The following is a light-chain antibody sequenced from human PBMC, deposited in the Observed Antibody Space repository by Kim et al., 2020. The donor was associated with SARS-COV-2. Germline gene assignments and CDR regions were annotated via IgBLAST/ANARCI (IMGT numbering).Light chain of an antibody. V-gene: IGKV3-20*01. CDR1: QGVSSSD. J-gene: IGKJ4*01. CDR3: QQYGSSPLT. Sequence: SPGERATLSCRASQGVSSSDLAWYQQKPGQAPRLLIYGASSRATGIPDRFSGSGSGTDFTLTISRLEPEDFAVYYCQQYGSSPLTFGGGTKVEIK. CDR2: GAS.